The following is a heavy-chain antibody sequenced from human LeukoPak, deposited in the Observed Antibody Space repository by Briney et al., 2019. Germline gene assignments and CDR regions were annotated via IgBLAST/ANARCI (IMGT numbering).Heavy chain of an antibody. CDR2: INHSGST. V-gene: IGHV4-34*01. D-gene: IGHD3-22*01. CDR1: GGSFSGYY. CDR3: ARNGHYDSSRNYYFDY. J-gene: IGHJ4*02. Sequence: SETLSLTCAVYGGSFSGYYWSWIRQPPGKGLEWIGEINHSGSTNYNPSLKSRVTISVDTSKNQFSLKLSSVTAADTAVYYCARNGHYDSSRNYYFDYWGQGTLVTVSS.